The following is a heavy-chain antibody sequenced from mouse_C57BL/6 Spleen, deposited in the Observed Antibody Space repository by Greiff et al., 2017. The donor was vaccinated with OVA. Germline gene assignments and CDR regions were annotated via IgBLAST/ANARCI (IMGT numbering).Heavy chain of an antibody. Sequence: QVQLQQSGAELARPGASVKMSCKASGYTFTSYTMHWVKQRPGQGLEWIGYINPSSGYTKYNQKFKDKATLTADKSSSTAYMQLSSLTSEDSAVYDCERDGRSSPGFAYWGQGTLVTVSA. J-gene: IGHJ3*01. CDR2: INPSSGYT. CDR3: ERDGRSSPGFAY. CDR1: GYTFTSYT. V-gene: IGHV1-4*01. D-gene: IGHD1-1*01.